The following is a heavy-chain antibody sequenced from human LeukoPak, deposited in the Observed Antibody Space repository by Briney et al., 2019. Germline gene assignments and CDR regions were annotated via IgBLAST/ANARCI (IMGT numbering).Heavy chain of an antibody. V-gene: IGHV3-23*01. CDR2: ISSSGGSI. CDR3: AKDYSGSWYYFDY. Sequence: GGSLRLSCAGSTFTFSNYAMTWVRQAPGKGLEWVSTISSSGGSIFYSESVKGRFTISRDNSRNTVYLQMNSLRAEDTAIYYCAKDYSGSWYYFDYWGQGTLVTVSS. CDR1: TFTFSNYA. D-gene: IGHD6-13*01. J-gene: IGHJ4*02.